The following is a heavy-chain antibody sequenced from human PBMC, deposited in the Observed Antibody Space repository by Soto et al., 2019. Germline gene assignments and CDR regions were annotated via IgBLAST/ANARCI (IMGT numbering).Heavy chain of an antibody. D-gene: IGHD5-18*01. V-gene: IGHV1-18*01. Sequence: QVQLVQSGAEVKKPGASVKVSCKASGYTFTSYGISWVRQAPGQGLEWMGWISAYNGNTNYAQKRQGSGTLTTDTSTSTAYMELRSLRSDDTAVYYCARERGDQVDTASLDYWGQGTLVTVSS. CDR2: ISAYNGNT. CDR1: GYTFTSYG. CDR3: ARERGDQVDTASLDY. J-gene: IGHJ4*02.